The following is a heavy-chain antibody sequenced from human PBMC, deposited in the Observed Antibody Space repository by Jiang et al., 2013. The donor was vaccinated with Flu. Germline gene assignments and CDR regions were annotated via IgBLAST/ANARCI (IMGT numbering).Heavy chain of an antibody. J-gene: IGHJ4*02. D-gene: IGHD5-24*01. CDR3: ARHRGGVATIKDY. CDR1: GGSISSSSYY. Sequence: SGPGLVKPSETLSLTCTVSGGSISSSSYYWGWIRQPPGKGLEWIGSIYYSGSTYYNPSLKSRVTISVDTSKNQFSLKLSSVTAADTAVYYCARHRGGVATIKDYWGQGTLVTVSS. V-gene: IGHV4-39*01. CDR2: IYYSGST.